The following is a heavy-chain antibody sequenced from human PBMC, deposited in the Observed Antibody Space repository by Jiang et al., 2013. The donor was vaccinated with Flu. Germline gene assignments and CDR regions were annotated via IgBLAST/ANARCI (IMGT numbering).Heavy chain of an antibody. D-gene: IGHD4-23*01. CDR1: GGSISSSSYY. J-gene: IGHJ6*02. CDR2: IYYSGST. CDR3: ARRPRLRWTDGMDV. Sequence: GSGLVKPSETLSLTCTVSGGSISSSSYYWGWIRQPPGKGLEWIGSIYYSGSTYYNPSLKSRVTISVDTSKNQFSLKLSSVTAADTAVYYCARRPRLRWTDGMDVWGQGTTVTVSS. V-gene: IGHV4-39*01.